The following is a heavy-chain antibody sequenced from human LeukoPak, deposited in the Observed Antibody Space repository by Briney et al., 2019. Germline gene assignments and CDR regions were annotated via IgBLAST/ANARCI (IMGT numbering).Heavy chain of an antibody. V-gene: IGHV3-23*01. J-gene: IGHJ4*02. Sequence: GGSLRLSCAASGFTFSIYAMSWVRQAPGKGLEWVSAISGSGGTAYYADSVKGRSTISRDNSKNTLYLQMNSLRAEDTAVYYCAKKGYYDGSGYYMYYFDHWGQGTLVTVSS. CDR2: ISGSGGTA. CDR1: GFTFSIYA. D-gene: IGHD3-22*01. CDR3: AKKGYYDGSGYYMYYFDH.